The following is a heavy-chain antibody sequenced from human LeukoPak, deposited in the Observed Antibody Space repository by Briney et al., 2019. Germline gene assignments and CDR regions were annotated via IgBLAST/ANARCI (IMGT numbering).Heavy chain of an antibody. Sequence: PGGSLRLSCAASVFTFRSYDMPWVRQATAKGLEWVSAIGTLVDTSYPDSVKGRFTISRENAKNSLYLQMNNLRAGDTAVYYCARGRNGNYYDSSGFYPYWGQGTLVTVSS. V-gene: IGHV3-13*01. D-gene: IGHD3-22*01. CDR3: ARGRNGNYYDSSGFYPY. CDR2: IGTLVDT. J-gene: IGHJ4*02. CDR1: VFTFRSYD.